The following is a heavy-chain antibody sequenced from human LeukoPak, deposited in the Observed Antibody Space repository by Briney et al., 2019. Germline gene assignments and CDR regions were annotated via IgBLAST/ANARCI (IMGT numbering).Heavy chain of an antibody. Sequence: ASVKVSCKASGYTFTSYGISWVRQAPGQGLEWMGIINPSGGSTSYAQKFQGRVTMTRDTSTSTVYMELSSLRSEDTAVYYCAIETNYYDSSEDAFDIWGQGTMVTVSS. CDR1: GYTFTSYG. CDR2: INPSGGST. D-gene: IGHD3-22*01. J-gene: IGHJ3*02. CDR3: AIETNYYDSSEDAFDI. V-gene: IGHV1-46*01.